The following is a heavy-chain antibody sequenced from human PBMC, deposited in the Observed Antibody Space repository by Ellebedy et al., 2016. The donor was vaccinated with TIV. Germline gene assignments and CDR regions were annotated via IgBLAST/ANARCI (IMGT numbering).Heavy chain of an antibody. CDR3: ARDPVGVGPAFDV. CDR2: IYSGGNT. D-gene: IGHD4-23*01. Sequence: GESLKISCTASGFTVGNNYMNWLRQAPGKGLEWVSLIYSGGNTYYADSVKGRFTISRDNSKDTLFLQMNSLRAEDTAIYFCARDPVGVGPAFDVWGQGTMVTVSS. CDR1: GFTVGNNY. V-gene: IGHV3-53*01. J-gene: IGHJ3*01.